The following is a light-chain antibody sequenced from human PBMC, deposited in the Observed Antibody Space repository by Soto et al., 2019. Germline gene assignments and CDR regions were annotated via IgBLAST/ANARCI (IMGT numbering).Light chain of an antibody. CDR1: QSVSSSY. CDR3: QQYGSSPYT. Sequence: EIVLTQSPGTLSLSPGERATLSCRASQSVSSSYLAWYQQKPGQAPRLLIYGASIRATGIPDRFRGSGSGTGFTLTISRLEPEDFAVYYCQQYGSSPYTFGQGTKLEIK. V-gene: IGKV3-20*01. J-gene: IGKJ2*01. CDR2: GAS.